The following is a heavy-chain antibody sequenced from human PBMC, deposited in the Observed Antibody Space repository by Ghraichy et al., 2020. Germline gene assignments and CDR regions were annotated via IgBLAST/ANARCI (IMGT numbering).Heavy chain of an antibody. Sequence: ASVKVSCKASGYTFSGYYMHWVRQAPGQGFEWMGWINPRSGGTNYAQKFRGRITMTRDTSISTAYMELRRLRSDDTAVYYCARDRVRPTYYFDSSASDSWGQGTLVTVS. CDR1: GYTFSGYY. CDR2: INPRSGGT. V-gene: IGHV1-2*02. J-gene: IGHJ4*02. CDR3: ARDRVRPTYYFDSSASDS. D-gene: IGHD3-22*01.